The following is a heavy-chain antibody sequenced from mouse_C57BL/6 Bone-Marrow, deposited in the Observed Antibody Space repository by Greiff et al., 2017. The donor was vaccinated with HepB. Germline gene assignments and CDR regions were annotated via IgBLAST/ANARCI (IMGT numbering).Heavy chain of an antibody. CDR3: ARSGGYYAMDY. Sequence: VQLQQPGAELVKPGASVKLSCKASGYTFTSYWMHWVKQRPGQGLEWIGMIHPNSGSTNYNEKFKSKATLTVDKSSSTAYMQLSSLTSEDSAVYYCARSGGYYAMDYLGQGTSVTVSS. V-gene: IGHV1-64*01. CDR1: GYTFTSYW. D-gene: IGHD3-1*01. J-gene: IGHJ4*01. CDR2: IHPNSGST.